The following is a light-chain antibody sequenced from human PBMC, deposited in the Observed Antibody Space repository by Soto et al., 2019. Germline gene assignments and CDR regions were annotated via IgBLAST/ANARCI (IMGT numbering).Light chain of an antibody. Sequence: DIPMTQSPSTLSASVGDRVTITCRASQSISSWLAWYQQKPGKAPKLLIYKASSLESGVPSRFSGSGSGTEFTLTISSLQPDDYATYYCQEYNSHSRYTFGQGTKLEIK. J-gene: IGKJ2*01. CDR3: QEYNSHSRYT. CDR2: KAS. CDR1: QSISSW. V-gene: IGKV1-5*03.